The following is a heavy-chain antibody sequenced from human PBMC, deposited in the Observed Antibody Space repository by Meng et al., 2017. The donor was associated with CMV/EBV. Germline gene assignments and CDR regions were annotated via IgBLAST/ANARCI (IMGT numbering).Heavy chain of an antibody. V-gene: IGHV3-30-3*01. CDR2: IPYDGSNK. Sequence: QVLFVVSGGVGSRPWPALRRAWSASGFTFSSYAMHWGRQPPGKGLGWLAVIPYDGSNKYYADSVKGRFTISRDNSKNTLYLQMNSLRAEDTAVYYCASPGISWGQGTLVTVSS. J-gene: IGHJ5*02. CDR3: ASPGIS. D-gene: IGHD1-14*01. CDR1: GFTFSSYA.